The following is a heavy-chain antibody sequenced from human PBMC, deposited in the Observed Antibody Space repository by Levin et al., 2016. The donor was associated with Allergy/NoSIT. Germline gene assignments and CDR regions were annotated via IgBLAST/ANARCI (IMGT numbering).Heavy chain of an antibody. J-gene: IGHJ5*02. D-gene: IGHD2-2*01. CDR2: ISYDGSNK. V-gene: IGHV3-30*04. CDR3: ARDYVPAAHGGWFDP. CDR1: GFTFSSYA. Sequence: GGSLRLSCAASGFTFSSYAMHWVRQAPGKGLEWVAVISYDGSNKYYADSVKGRFTISRDNSKNTLYLQMNSLRAEDTAVYYCARDYVPAAHGGWFDPWGQGTLVTVSS.